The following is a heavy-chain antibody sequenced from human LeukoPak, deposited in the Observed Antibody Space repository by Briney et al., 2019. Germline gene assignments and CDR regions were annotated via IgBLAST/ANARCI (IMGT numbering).Heavy chain of an antibody. CDR2: IDHSGST. CDR1: DESFSGYY. J-gene: IGHJ4*02. V-gene: IGHV4-34*01. CDR3: ARDEVEAAH. Sequence: PSETLSLTCTVYDESFSGYYCSWIRQPPRKGLEWIGEIDHSGSTNYNPSLQSRVTISVDTSKNQFSLKVSSVSAADTAVYYCARDEVEAAHWGQGTLVTVSS. D-gene: IGHD2-15*01.